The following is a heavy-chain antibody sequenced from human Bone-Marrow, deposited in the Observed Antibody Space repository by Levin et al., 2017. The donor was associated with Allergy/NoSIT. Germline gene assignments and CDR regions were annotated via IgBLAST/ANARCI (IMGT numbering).Heavy chain of an antibody. J-gene: IGHJ6*04. Sequence: PGGSLRLSCVASGFTFSSHAMHWVRQAPGKGLEFVSAISSQGANTYYAKTVKGRFTISRDNSKNILYLQMGGLTSEDMAVYFCARVAPTRYYQYYFMDVWGKGTTVTVSS. CDR1: GFTFSSHA. CDR3: ARVAPTRYYQYYFMDV. V-gene: IGHV3-64*01. CDR2: ISSQGANT. D-gene: IGHD3-16*01.